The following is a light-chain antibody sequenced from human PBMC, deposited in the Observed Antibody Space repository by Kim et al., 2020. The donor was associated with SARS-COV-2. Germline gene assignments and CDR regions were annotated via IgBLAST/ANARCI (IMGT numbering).Light chain of an antibody. CDR3: QQYGRLGLT. Sequence: SPGERATLSCRASQSVSSSYLAWYQQKPGQAPSLLNYGASSRANGIPDRFSGSGSGTDFILTISRLEHEDFAVYYCQQYGRLGLTFGGGTKVDIK. V-gene: IGKV3-20*01. CDR2: GAS. J-gene: IGKJ4*01. CDR1: QSVSSSY.